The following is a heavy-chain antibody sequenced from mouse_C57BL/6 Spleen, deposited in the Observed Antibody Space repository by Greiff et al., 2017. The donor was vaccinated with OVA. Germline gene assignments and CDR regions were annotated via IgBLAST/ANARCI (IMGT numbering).Heavy chain of an antibody. J-gene: IGHJ2*01. D-gene: IGHD1-1*01. CDR1: GYTFTSYW. CDR3: ARKGEFYYCSRGYFDY. CDR2: IYPSDSET. V-gene: IGHV1-61*01. Sequence: QVQLQQPGAELVRPGSSVKLSCKASGYTFTSYWMDWVKQRPGQGLEWIGNIYPSDSETHYNQKFKDKATLTVDKSSSTAYMQLSSLTSEDSAVYYCARKGEFYYCSRGYFDYWGQGTTLTVSS.